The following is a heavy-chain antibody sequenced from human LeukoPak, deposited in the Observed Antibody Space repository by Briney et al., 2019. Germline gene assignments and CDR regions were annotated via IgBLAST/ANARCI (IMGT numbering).Heavy chain of an antibody. Sequence: SETLSLTCTVSGYSINSGYYWSWIRQPAGKGLEWIGRIYTSGSTNYNPSLKSRVTMSVDTSKNQFSLKLSSVTAADTAVYYCARDLTQYYDVWSGSHGFDIWGQGTMVIVSS. J-gene: IGHJ3*02. D-gene: IGHD3-3*01. V-gene: IGHV4-4*07. CDR1: GYSINSGYY. CDR3: ARDLTQYYDVWSGSHGFDI. CDR2: IYTSGST.